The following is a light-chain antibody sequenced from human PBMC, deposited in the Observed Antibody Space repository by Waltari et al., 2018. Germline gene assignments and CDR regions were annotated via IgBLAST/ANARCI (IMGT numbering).Light chain of an antibody. CDR1: QGVTTW. CDR3: QQAHTFPYT. CDR2: AAS. J-gene: IGKJ2*01. V-gene: IGKV1-12*01. Sequence: DIQMTHSPSSVSASVGDRVTITCRASQGVTTWLAWYQQKPGKAPKLLIYAASRLQSGVPSRFTGTGSGTDFTLTISSLQPEDFATYYCQQAHTFPYTFGQGTKLEIK.